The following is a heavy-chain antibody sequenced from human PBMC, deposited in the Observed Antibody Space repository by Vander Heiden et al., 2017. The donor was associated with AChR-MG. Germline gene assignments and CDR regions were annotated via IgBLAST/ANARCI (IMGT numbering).Heavy chain of an antibody. CDR2: IIPIFGTA. CDR3: AATYYYMDV. Sequence: QVQLVQSGAEVKKPGSSVKVSCKASGGTFSSYAISWVRQAPGQGLEWMGGIIPIFGTANYAQKFQGRVTITADKSTSTAYMELSSLRSHLDIVVVVAATYYYMDVWGKGTTVTVSS. V-gene: IGHV1-69*06. J-gene: IGHJ6*03. D-gene: IGHD2-15*01. CDR1: GGTFSSYA.